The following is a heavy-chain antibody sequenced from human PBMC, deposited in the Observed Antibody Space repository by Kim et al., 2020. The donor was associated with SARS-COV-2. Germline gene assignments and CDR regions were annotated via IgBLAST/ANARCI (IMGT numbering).Heavy chain of an antibody. J-gene: IGHJ4*02. CDR1: GFTFSSYA. CDR2: ISGSGGST. CDR3: AKDPEVAGLDGYYFDY. V-gene: IGHV3-23*01. D-gene: IGHD6-19*01. Sequence: GGSLRLSCAASGFTFSSYAMSWVRQAPGKGLEWVSAISGSGGSTYYADSVKGRFTTSRDNSKNTLYLQMNSLRAEDTAVYYCAKDPEVAGLDGYYFDYWGQGTLVTVSS.